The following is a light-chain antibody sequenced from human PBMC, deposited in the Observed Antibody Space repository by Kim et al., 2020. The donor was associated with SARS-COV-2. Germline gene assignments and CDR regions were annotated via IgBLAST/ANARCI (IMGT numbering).Light chain of an antibody. CDR2: AAS. CDR3: QQYYNAPYS. V-gene: IGKV1-NL1*01. Sequence: SASVGYRFSTTGRASQSIRYALAWYQQKPGTDPKVLVYAASKLQTGVPSRFSGSGSGTDYTLSISSLQPEDFATYYCQQYYNAPYSFGQGTKLEIK. J-gene: IGKJ2*01. CDR1: QSIRYA.